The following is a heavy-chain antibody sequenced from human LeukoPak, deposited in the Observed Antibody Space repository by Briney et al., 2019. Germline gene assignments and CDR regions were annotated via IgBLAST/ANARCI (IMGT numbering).Heavy chain of an antibody. CDR2: ISSNGGST. J-gene: IGHJ3*02. V-gene: IGHV3-64D*09. D-gene: IGHD6-19*01. CDR1: GLTFSSYA. CDR3: VKTLISVAGTGAFDI. Sequence: GGSLRLPCSPSGLTFSSYAMHWFRQAPGKDLEYVSVISSNGGSTYYPDSVKGRFTISRHNSKNTLYLQMSSLRAEDTAVYYCVKTLISVAGTGAFDIWGQGTMVTVSS.